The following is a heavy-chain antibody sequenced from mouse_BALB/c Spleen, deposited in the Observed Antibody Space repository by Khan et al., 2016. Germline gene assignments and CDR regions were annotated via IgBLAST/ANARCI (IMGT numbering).Heavy chain of an antibody. V-gene: IGHV1-80*01. CDR1: GYSFSSYW. J-gene: IGHJ4*01. CDR2: IYPGDGDT. CDR3: DELTGTKDAMDY. Sequence: QVQLQQSGAELVRPGSSVKISCKASGYSFSSYWMNWVKQRPGQGLEWIGQIYPGDGDTNYNGKFKGKATLTADKSSSTAYMKLSSITSEDSAVYFCDELTGTKDAMDYWEQGTSVAVSS. D-gene: IGHD4-1*01.